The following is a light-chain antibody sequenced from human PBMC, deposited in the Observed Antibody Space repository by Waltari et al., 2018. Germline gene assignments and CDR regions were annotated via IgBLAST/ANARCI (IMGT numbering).Light chain of an antibody. CDR3: QSYDTSLSVV. Sequence: QSVLTQPPSVSGAPGQRVTISCTGSRSHIRARYDVHWYQQLPRAAPKLLIYGSSTRPLGVPDRFFGSTSGTSASLAITGLQAEDEADYYCQSYDTSLSVVFGGGTKLTVL. V-gene: IGLV1-40*01. CDR1: RSHIRARYD. CDR2: GSS. J-gene: IGLJ3*02.